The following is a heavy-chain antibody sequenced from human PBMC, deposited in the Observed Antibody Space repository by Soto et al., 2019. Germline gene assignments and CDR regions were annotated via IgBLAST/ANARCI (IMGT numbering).Heavy chain of an antibody. V-gene: IGHV1-69*01. CDR1: GDTFSSYA. CDR3: ARDGSGYRSRASPMDV. Sequence: QVQLVQSGAEVKKPGSSVKVSCKASGDTFSSYAISWVRQAPGQGLEWMGGIIPIFGTANYAQKFQGRVTITADESTRTAYMELSSLRSEDTAGYYCARDGSGYRSRASPMDVWGQGTTVTVSS. CDR2: IIPIFGTA. D-gene: IGHD3-22*01. J-gene: IGHJ6*02.